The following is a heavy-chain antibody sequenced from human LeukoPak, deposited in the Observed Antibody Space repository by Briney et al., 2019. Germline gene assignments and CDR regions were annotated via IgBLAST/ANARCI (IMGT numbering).Heavy chain of an antibody. Sequence: PSETLSPTCVVSGVSFSGYYWGWIRQPPGRGLEWIGYVYYSGSTNYNPSFKSRITISVDTSRNQFSLQLSSVTAADTAVYYCARIHRYCSGGACYVLDNWGQGTLVAVSS. D-gene: IGHD2-15*01. CDR2: VYYSGST. CDR3: ARIHRYCSGGACYVLDN. CDR1: GVSFSGYY. J-gene: IGHJ4*02. V-gene: IGHV4-59*01.